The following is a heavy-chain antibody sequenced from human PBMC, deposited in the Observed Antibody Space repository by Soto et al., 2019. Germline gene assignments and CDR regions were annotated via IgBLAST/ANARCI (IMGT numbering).Heavy chain of an antibody. D-gene: IGHD3-10*01. J-gene: IGHJ4*02. Sequence: QVQLVESGGGVVQPGRSLRLSCAASGFPFTTYGMHWVREGPGKGLEWVAVISYDGSNKYYADSVKGRFTISRDNSKNTLYLQMNSLRPEDTALYYCVGGQYYFDYRGQGTLVTVYS. CDR3: VGGQYYFDY. CDR1: GFPFTTYG. CDR2: ISYDGSNK. V-gene: IGHV3-30*03.